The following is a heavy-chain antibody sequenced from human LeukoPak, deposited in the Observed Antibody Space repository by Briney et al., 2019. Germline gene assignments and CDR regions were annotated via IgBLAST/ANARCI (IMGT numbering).Heavy chain of an antibody. D-gene: IGHD2-15*01. V-gene: IGHV4-39*02. CDR3: ARRGPYCSGGSCYAYAMDV. CDR2: IYYSGNT. J-gene: IGHJ6*02. Sequence: SETLSLTCSVSGGSISKSPYYWAWIRQTPGKGLEWIANIYYSGNTYYNLSLKSRVTISVDTSKNHFSLKLNSVTAADTAVYYCARRGPYCSGGSCYAYAMDVWGQGTTATVSS. CDR1: GGSISKSPYY.